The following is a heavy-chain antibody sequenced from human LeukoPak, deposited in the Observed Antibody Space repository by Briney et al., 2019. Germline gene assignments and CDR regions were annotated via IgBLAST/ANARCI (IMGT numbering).Heavy chain of an antibody. CDR3: ARDGEYQLLHPYYFFMDV. D-gene: IGHD2-2*01. Sequence: ASVKVSCKASGGTFISYAISWVRQAHGQGLEWMGGMIPIFGTANYEQKFQGRVTITADEATSTAYMDLSSLRSEDTAVYYCARDGEYQLLHPYYFFMDVWGKGTTVTVSS. CDR2: MIPIFGTA. CDR1: GGTFISYA. V-gene: IGHV1-69*13. J-gene: IGHJ6*03.